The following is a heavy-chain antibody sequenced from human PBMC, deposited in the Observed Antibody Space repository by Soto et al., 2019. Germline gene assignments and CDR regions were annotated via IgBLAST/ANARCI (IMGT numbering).Heavy chain of an antibody. D-gene: IGHD2-2*01. V-gene: IGHV3-74*01. CDR1: VFTFSSHW. Sequence: GALRLSCAASVFTFSSHWMSWVRQAPGKGLVWVSRISGDGRTTSHADSVKGRFTISRDNAKNTLYLQMNSLRVEDTAVYYCARGVPNCSSSSCYFDFWGQGLQVTVSS. CDR2: ISGDGRTT. CDR3: ARGVPNCSSSSCYFDF. J-gene: IGHJ4*02.